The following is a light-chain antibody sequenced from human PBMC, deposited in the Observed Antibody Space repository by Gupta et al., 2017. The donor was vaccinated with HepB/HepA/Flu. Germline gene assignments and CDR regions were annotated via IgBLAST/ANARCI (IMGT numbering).Light chain of an antibody. CDR1: KLGDKF. CDR3: QAGDSSNVV. V-gene: IGLV3-1*01. CDR2: HYS. J-gene: IGLJ2*01. Sequence: SALPQPPSVSVSPGQTASITCSGAKLGDKFACWYQQKPGQSPVLVIYHYSKRPAGLPERFSGYHSGNTATLTIRVPSDIDEDDYYFQAGDSSNVVFGGGTKLTVL.